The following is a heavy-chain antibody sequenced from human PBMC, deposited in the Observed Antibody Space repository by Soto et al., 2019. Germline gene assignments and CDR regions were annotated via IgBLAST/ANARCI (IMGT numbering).Heavy chain of an antibody. CDR2: ITGSGRDT. J-gene: IGHJ4*02. V-gene: IGHV3-23*01. CDR1: GFTFRNNV. CDR3: AKNGLDNSPSAIDS. D-gene: IGHD2-8*01. Sequence: GGSPRLSCAASGFTFRNNVLSWVRQAPGKGLDWVSGITGSGRDTYYADSVKGRFTISRDNSKNMVFLQMNSLRAEDTALYYCAKNGLDNSPSAIDSWGPGTLVTVSS.